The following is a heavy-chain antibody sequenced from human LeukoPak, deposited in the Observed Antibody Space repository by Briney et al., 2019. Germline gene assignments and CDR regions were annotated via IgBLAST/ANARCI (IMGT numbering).Heavy chain of an antibody. D-gene: IGHD3-22*01. J-gene: IGHJ4*02. CDR1: GYTFTSYG. CDR2: ISAYNGNT. V-gene: IGHV1-18*01. Sequence: ASVKVSCKASGYTFTSYGISWVRQAPGQGLEWMGWISAYNGNTNYAQKLQGRVTMTTDTSTSTAYMELRSLRSDDTAVYYCARGRNYYDSSGYYYLYYWGQGTLVTVSS. CDR3: ARGRNYYDSSGYYYLYY.